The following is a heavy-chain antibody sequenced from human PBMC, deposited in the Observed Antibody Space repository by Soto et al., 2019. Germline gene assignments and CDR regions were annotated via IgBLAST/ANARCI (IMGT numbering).Heavy chain of an antibody. J-gene: IGHJ4*02. CDR2: IYYSGST. Sequence: SETLSLTCTVSGGSISSGGYYWSWIRQHPGKGLEWIGYIYYSGSTYYNPSLKSRVTISVDTSKNQFSLKLSSVTAADTAVYYCARGYYYDSSGYLPGYYFDYWGQGTLVTVSS. CDR3: ARGYYYDSSGYLPGYYFDY. D-gene: IGHD3-22*01. V-gene: IGHV4-31*03. CDR1: GGSISSGGYY.